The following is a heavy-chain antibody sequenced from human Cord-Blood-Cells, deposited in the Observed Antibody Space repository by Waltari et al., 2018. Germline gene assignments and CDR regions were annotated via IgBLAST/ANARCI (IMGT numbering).Heavy chain of an antibody. CDR1: GFTFSSYA. J-gene: IGHJ3*02. V-gene: IGHV3-23*04. D-gene: IGHD2-15*01. Sequence: EVQLVESGGGLVQPGGSLRLSCAASGFTFSSYAMSWVRQAPGKGLEWVSAISGRGGSTDYADSVKGRFTISRDNSKNTLYLQMNSLRAEDTAVYYCAKAPLAGVGALDIWGQGTMVTVSS. CDR2: ISGRGGST. CDR3: AKAPLAGVGALDI.